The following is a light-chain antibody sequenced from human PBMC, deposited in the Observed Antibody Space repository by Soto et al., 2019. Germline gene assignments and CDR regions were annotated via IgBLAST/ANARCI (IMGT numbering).Light chain of an antibody. V-gene: IGLV2-23*02. Sequence: QAVVTQPASVSGSPGQSITISCTGTSSDVGRYNFVSWYQQHPGKVPKVMIYEVTKRPSGVSNRFSGSKSGNTAFLTISGLQAEDEADYYCCSDAGSGIYVFGTGTKVTVL. J-gene: IGLJ1*01. CDR2: EVT. CDR1: SSDVGRYNF. CDR3: CSDAGSGIYV.